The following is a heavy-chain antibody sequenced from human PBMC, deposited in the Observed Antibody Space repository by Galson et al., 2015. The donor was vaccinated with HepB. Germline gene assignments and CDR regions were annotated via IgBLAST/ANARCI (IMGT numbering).Heavy chain of an antibody. J-gene: IGHJ4*02. V-gene: IGHV3-30*18. CDR3: AKDLIAAAGTEILFDY. Sequence: SLRLSCAASGFTFSSYGMHWVRQAPGKGLEWVAVISYDGSNKYYADSVKGRFTISRDNSKNTLYLQMNSLRAEDTAVYYCAKDLIAAAGTEILFDYWGQGTLVTVSS. D-gene: IGHD6-13*01. CDR1: GFTFSSYG. CDR2: ISYDGSNK.